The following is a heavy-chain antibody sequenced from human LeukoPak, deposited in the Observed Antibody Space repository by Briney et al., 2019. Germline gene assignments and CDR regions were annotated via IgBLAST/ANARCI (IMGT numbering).Heavy chain of an antibody. V-gene: IGHV1-2*02. D-gene: IGHD4-23*01. CDR1: GYTFTSYG. CDR2: INPHSGGT. Sequence: CASVKVSCKASGYTFTSYGISWVRQAPGQGLEWMGWINPHSGGTNSAQKFQGRVTMTRDTSISTAYMELSRLRSDDTAVYYCARAYDYGGNLVPFDYWGQGTLVTVSS. J-gene: IGHJ4*02. CDR3: ARAYDYGGNLVPFDY.